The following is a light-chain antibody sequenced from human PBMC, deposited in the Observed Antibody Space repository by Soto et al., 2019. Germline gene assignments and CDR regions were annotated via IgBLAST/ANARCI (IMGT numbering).Light chain of an antibody. Sequence: QSVLTQPPSASGTPWQRVTISCSGSSSNIGSNYVYWYQQLPGTAPKLLIYSNNQRPSGVPDRFSGSKSGTSASLAISGLRSEDEADYYCAAWDNSLSVLFGGGTKLTVL. J-gene: IGLJ3*02. CDR1: SSNIGSNY. V-gene: IGLV1-47*02. CDR2: SNN. CDR3: AAWDNSLSVL.